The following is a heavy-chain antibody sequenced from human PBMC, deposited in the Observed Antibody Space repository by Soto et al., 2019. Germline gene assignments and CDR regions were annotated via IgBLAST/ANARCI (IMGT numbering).Heavy chain of an antibody. Sequence: GESLKISCKGSGYSFTSYWIGWVRQMPGKGLEWMGIIYPGDSDTRYSPSFQGQVTISADKSISTAYLQWSSLKASDTAMYYCARHLEAYSGSYSYYYYGMDVWGKGTTVTAPQ. CDR1: GYSFTSYW. V-gene: IGHV5-51*01. J-gene: IGHJ6*04. CDR2: IYPGDSDT. CDR3: ARHLEAYSGSYSYYYYGMDV. D-gene: IGHD1-26*01.